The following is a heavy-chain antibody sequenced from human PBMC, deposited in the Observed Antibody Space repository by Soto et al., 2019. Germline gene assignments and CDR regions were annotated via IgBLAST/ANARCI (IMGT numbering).Heavy chain of an antibody. CDR1: GFTFSSYS. CDR2: ISSSSSTI. Sequence: GGSLRLSCAASGFTFSSYSMNWVRQAPGKGLEWVSYISSSSSTIYYADSVKGRFTISRDNAKNSLYLQMNSLRAEDTAVYYCARVGITMVWGVEANYDAFDIWGQGTMVTVSS. V-gene: IGHV3-48*01. D-gene: IGHD3-10*01. J-gene: IGHJ3*02. CDR3: ARVGITMVWGVEANYDAFDI.